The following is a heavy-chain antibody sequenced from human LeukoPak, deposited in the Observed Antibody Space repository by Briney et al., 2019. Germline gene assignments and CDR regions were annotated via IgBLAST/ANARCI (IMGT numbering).Heavy chain of an antibody. J-gene: IGHJ5*02. D-gene: IGHD1-26*01. CDR3: ARGEQVNWFDP. Sequence: PSETLSLTCTVSGCSISFSTSYWAWIREPPGKGPEWIGSSYYRGSVYYNPSLTSRLTISVDTSKNQFSLKLRSLTAADTAVYYCARGEQVNWFDPWGQGALVIVSS. V-gene: IGHV4-39*01. CDR2: SYYRGSV. CDR1: GCSISFSTSY.